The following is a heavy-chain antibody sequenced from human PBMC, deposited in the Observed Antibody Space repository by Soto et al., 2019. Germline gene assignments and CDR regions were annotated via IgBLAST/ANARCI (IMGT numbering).Heavy chain of an antibody. Sequence: QVQLVQSGPEVKKPGSSVKVSCKASGGTFSRYAINWVRQAPGQGLEWMGGITPMFGKTNNAQKCKGRVTITADESTSTGYMALRSLRSDDTAVYYCARDVALYDSSGYYFLYWGQGTLVAVSS. J-gene: IGHJ4*02. CDR3: ARDVALYDSSGYYFLY. V-gene: IGHV1-69*01. CDR1: GGTFSRYA. D-gene: IGHD3-22*01. CDR2: ITPMFGKT.